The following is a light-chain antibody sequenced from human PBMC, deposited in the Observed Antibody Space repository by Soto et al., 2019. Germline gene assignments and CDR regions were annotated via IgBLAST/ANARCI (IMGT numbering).Light chain of an antibody. CDR3: QQSYSMPPLT. CDR2: TAS. CDR1: QSISSY. J-gene: IGKJ4*01. Sequence: DFQMTQSPSSLAASVGDRVTITCRASQSISSYLNWYQQKPGKAPELLIYTASSLQSGVPSRFSGSGSGRDFTLIISSLQPEDFATYYCQQSYSMPPLTFGGGTKVEIK. V-gene: IGKV1-39*01.